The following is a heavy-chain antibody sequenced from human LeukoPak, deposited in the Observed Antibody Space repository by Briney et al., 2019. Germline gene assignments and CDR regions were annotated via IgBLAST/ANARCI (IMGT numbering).Heavy chain of an antibody. CDR1: GFTFSSYA. J-gene: IGHJ4*02. CDR2: IGSSGDST. CDR3: AREYQN. D-gene: IGHD2-2*01. V-gene: IGHV3-23*01. Sequence: PGGSLRLSCAASGFTFSSYAMSWVRQAPGKGLEWVSTIGSSGDSTYYAGSVKGRFTISRDSSKDTLYLQMNSLRDEDTAVYYCAREYQNWGQGTLVTVSS.